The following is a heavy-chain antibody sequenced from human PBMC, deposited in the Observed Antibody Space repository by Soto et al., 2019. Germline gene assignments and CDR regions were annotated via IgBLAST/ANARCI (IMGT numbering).Heavy chain of an antibody. Sequence: GGSLRLSCAASGFTFSSYSMNWVRQAPGKGLEWVSYISSSSSTIYYADSVKGRFTISRDNAKNSLYLQMNSLRAEDTAVYYCARGPYYDFWSGYYSDYWGQGTLVTVSS. CDR2: ISSSSSTI. V-gene: IGHV3-48*01. J-gene: IGHJ4*02. CDR3: ARGPYYDFWSGYYSDY. D-gene: IGHD3-3*01. CDR1: GFTFSSYS.